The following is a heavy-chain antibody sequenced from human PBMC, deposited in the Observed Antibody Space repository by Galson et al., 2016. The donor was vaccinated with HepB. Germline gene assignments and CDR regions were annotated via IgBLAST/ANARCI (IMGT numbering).Heavy chain of an antibody. CDR3: ARGGLTREVVDDTVLYFNYGLDV. CDR2: IYHDGTS. Sequence: SETLSLTCAVSGGSISSSNWWSWVRQPPEKGLEWIGEIYHDGTSNYNPSLKSRVTISGDKSKNQFSLTVTSVTAADTAVYYCARGGLTREVVDDTVLYFNYGLDVWGQGTTVAVSS. CDR1: GGSISSSNW. D-gene: IGHD2-15*01. J-gene: IGHJ6*02. V-gene: IGHV4-4*02.